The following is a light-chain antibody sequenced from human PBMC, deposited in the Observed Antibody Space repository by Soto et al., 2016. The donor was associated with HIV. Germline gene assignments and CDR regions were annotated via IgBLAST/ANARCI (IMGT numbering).Light chain of an antibody. CDR2: KTS. V-gene: IGKV1-5*03. Sequence: DTQMTQSPSTLSASVGDTVTITCRASQSISPWLAWYQQKPGKAPKLLIYKTSTLESGVPSRFSGSGSATEFTLTISSLQPDDFATYYCQQFGNNPYTFGQGTKLEIK. J-gene: IGKJ2*01. CDR1: QSISPW. CDR3: QQFGNNPYT.